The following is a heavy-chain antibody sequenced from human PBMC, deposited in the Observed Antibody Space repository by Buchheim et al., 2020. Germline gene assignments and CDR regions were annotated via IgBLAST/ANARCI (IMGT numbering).Heavy chain of an antibody. D-gene: IGHD2-15*01. CDR3: ATENYCSGGSCYDY. Sequence: QVQLQESGPGLVKPSQTLSLPCTVSGGSISSGSYYWSWIRQPAGKGLEWIGRIYTSGSTHYNPSLKSRCHISVDPPKNQFSLKLSSMTAADTAVYYCATENYCSGGSCYDYWGQGTL. CDR2: IYTSGST. J-gene: IGHJ4*02. V-gene: IGHV4-61*02. CDR1: GGSISSGSYY.